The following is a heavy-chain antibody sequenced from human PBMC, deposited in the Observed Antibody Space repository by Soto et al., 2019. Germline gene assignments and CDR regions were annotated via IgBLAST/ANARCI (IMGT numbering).Heavy chain of an antibody. CDR2: ISWNSGSI. CDR1: GFTFDDYA. CDR3: AKDTSPKSYYYYGMDV. V-gene: IGHV3-9*01. Sequence: SLRLSCAASGFTFDDYAMHWVRQAPGKGLEWVSGISWNSGSIGYADSVKGRFTISRDNAKNSLYLQMNSLRAEDTALYYCAKDTSPKSYYYYGMDVWGQGTTVTSP. J-gene: IGHJ6*02.